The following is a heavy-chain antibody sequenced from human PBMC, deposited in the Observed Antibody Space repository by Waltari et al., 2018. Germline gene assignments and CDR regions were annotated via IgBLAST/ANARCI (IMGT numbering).Heavy chain of an antibody. CDR3: AKGQFSTTSGCDY. J-gene: IGHJ4*02. Sequence: EVQLVESGGGLGQPGGSLRLSCAASGFAFTSFEMHWVRQAPGKGLEWVAHISSSGSARYHADSVKGRFTISRDNAKNSLYLQMNNLRVDDTAIYYCAKGQFSTTSGCDYWGQGTLVTVSS. CDR1: GFAFTSFE. D-gene: IGHD6-6*01. V-gene: IGHV3-48*03. CDR2: ISSSGSAR.